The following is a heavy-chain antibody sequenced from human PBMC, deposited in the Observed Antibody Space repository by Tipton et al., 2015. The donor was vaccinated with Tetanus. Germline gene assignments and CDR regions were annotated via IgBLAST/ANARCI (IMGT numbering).Heavy chain of an antibody. J-gene: IGHJ5*02. D-gene: IGHD6-6*01. V-gene: IGHV4-31*03. Sequence: TLSLTCTVSGAPINRGGYLWTWVRQRPGEGPEWIGYIYYSGSTYYNPSLKSRVSMSVDTSKNQFSLNLTSVTAADTAVYYCARDQGGGRVVRLNWLDPWGQGTLVTVSS. CDR2: IYYSGST. CDR3: ARDQGGGRVVRLNWLDP. CDR1: GAPINRGGYL.